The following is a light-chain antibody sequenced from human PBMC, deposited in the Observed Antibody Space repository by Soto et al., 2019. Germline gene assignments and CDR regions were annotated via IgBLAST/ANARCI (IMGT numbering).Light chain of an antibody. CDR1: ISDVGGYNY. CDR2: EGS. V-gene: IGLV2-23*01. Sequence: QSALTQPASVSGSPGQSITISCTGTISDVGGYNYVSWYQQHPGKAPKLMIYEGSKRPSGVSNRFSGSKSGNTASLTISGLQAEDEADYYCCSYAGSSTPVVFGGGTKLTVL. J-gene: IGLJ2*01. CDR3: CSYAGSSTPVV.